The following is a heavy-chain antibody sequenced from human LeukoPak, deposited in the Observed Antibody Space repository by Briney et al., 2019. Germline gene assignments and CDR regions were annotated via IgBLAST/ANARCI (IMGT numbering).Heavy chain of an antibody. J-gene: IGHJ5*02. CDR2: ISSSSSYI. CDR3: ARSPDNWNDRGWFDP. CDR1: GFTFSSYS. Sequence: PGGSLRLSCAASGFTFSSYSLNWVRQAPGKGLEWVSSISSSSSYIYYADSVKGRFTISRDNAKNSLYLQMNSLRAEDTAVYYCARSPDNWNDRGWFDPWGQGTLVTVSS. V-gene: IGHV3-21*01. D-gene: IGHD1-20*01.